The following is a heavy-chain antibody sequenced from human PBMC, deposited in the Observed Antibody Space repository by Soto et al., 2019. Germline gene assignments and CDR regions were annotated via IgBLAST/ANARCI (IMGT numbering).Heavy chain of an antibody. CDR3: AKEGKESYYGSGSWFDY. D-gene: IGHD3-10*01. V-gene: IGHV3-23*01. J-gene: IGHJ4*02. Sequence: EVQLLESGGGLVQPGGSLRLSCAASGFTFSSYAMSWVRQAPGKGLEWVSAISGSGGSTYYADSVKGRFTISRDNSKNTLYLQMNSLRAEVTAVYYCAKEGKESYYGSGSWFDYWGQGTLVTVSS. CDR2: ISGSGGST. CDR1: GFTFSSYA.